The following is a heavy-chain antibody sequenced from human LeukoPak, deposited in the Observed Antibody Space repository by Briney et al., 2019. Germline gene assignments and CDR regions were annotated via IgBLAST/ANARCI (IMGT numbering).Heavy chain of an antibody. CDR2: IYYSGST. Sequence: SETLSLTCTASGGSISSSTYYWGWIRQPPGKGLEWIGNIYYSGSTYYNPSLTSRVTISVDTSKNQFSLKLSSVTAADTAVYYCARDGYLAVDYWGQGTLVTVSS. V-gene: IGHV4-39*07. J-gene: IGHJ4*02. CDR3: ARDGYLAVDY. D-gene: IGHD2-2*03. CDR1: GGSISSSTYY.